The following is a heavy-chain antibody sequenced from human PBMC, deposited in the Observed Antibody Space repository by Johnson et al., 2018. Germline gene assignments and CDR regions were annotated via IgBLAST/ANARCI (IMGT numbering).Heavy chain of an antibody. Sequence: VQLVQSGGGLVKPGGSLRLSCAASGFTFSNAWMNWVRQAPGKGLEWVGRINSKTDGGTTDYDAPVKGRFTISRDDSKNTLYPQMNSLKTEDTAVYYSTTRGGPDYYMDVWGKGTTVTVSS. CDR2: INSKTDGGTT. CDR1: GFTFSNAW. CDR3: TTRGGPDYYMDV. V-gene: IGHV3-15*07. D-gene: IGHD3-16*01. J-gene: IGHJ6*03.